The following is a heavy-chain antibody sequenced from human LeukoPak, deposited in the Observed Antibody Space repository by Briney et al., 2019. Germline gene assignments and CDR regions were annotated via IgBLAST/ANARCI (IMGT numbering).Heavy chain of an antibody. Sequence: SLKVSCKASGYTFTGYYIHWVRQAPGQGLEWMGGIIPIFGTANYAQKFQGRVTITADKSTSTAYRELSSLRSEDTAVYYCARVGPLLLWFGELSIDYWGQGTLVTVSS. V-gene: IGHV1-69*06. J-gene: IGHJ4*02. D-gene: IGHD3-10*01. CDR3: ARVGPLLLWFGELSIDY. CDR1: GYTFTGYY. CDR2: IIPIFGTA.